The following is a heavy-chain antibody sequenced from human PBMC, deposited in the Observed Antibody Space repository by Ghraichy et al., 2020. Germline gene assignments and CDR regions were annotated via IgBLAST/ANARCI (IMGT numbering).Heavy chain of an antibody. CDR3: AREGGYYYGSGPREGDY. D-gene: IGHD3-10*01. CDR2: INTNTGNP. J-gene: IGHJ4*02. CDR1: GYTFTSYA. V-gene: IGHV7-4-1*02. Sequence: ASVKVSCKASGYTFTSYAMNWVRQAPGQGLEWMGWINTNTGNPTYAQGFTGRFVFSLDTSVSTAYLQISSLKAEDTAVYYCAREGGYYYGSGPREGDYWGQGTLVTVSS.